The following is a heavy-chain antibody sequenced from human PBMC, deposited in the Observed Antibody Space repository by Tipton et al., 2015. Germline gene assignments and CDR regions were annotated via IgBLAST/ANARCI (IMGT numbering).Heavy chain of an antibody. CDR2: ISGSSGRT. CDR3: VRDNYGVDY. Sequence: SLRLSCAASGFTFSSYAMRWVRQAPGKGLEWVSDISGSSGRTHYADSVKGRFTISRDNTKNTLYLQMNSLRAEDTAVYFCVRDNYGVDYWGQGTLVTVSS. V-gene: IGHV3-23*01. CDR1: GFTFSSYA. D-gene: IGHD5-24*01. J-gene: IGHJ4*02.